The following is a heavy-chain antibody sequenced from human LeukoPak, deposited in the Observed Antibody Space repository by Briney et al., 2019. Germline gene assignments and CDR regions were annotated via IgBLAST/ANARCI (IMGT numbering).Heavy chain of an antibody. J-gene: IGHJ4*02. CDR1: GFTFSSYS. Sequence: KPGGSLRLSCAASGFTFSSYSMNWVRQAPGKGLEWVSSISSSSSYIYYADSVKGRFTISRDNAKNSLYLQMNSLRAEDTAVYYCARDGMTTVTILHYWGQGTLVTVSS. V-gene: IGHV3-21*01. CDR3: ARDGMTTVTILHY. D-gene: IGHD4-17*01. CDR2: ISSSSSYI.